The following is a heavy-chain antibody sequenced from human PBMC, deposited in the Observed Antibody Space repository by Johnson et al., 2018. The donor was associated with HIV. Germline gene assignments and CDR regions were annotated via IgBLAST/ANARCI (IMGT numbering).Heavy chain of an antibody. Sequence: QVQLVESGGGVVQPGRSLRLSCAASGFTFSTYGMHWVRQAPGKGLEWVAVMWYDGSNKYYADSVKGRFTISRDNSKNTLYLQMNSLRAEDTAVYYCARPLSSGLGFDAFDIWGQGTMVTVSS. V-gene: IGHV3-30*19. CDR2: MWYDGSNK. CDR1: GFTFSTYG. J-gene: IGHJ3*02. CDR3: ARPLSSGLGFDAFDI. D-gene: IGHD3-22*01.